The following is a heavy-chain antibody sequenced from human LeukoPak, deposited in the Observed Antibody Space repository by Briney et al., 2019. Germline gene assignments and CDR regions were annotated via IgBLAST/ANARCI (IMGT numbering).Heavy chain of an antibody. CDR3: ARDNDLRPIVGATTFPNEFDY. Sequence: ASVKVSCKPSGYTFTGYYLHWVRQAPGQGLEWMGRINPSTGGTNYAQNFQDRVTMTRDASISTAYMELSRLTSDDTTVYYCARDNDLRPIVGATTFPNEFDYWGQGTLVTVSS. CDR1: GYTFTGYY. CDR2: INPSTGGT. J-gene: IGHJ4*02. V-gene: IGHV1-2*06. D-gene: IGHD1-26*01.